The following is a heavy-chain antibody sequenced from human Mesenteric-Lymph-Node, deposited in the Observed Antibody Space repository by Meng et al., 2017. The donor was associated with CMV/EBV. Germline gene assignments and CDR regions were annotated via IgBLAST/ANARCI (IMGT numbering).Heavy chain of an antibody. Sequence: LSIPGAVYGGSCSGYYWSWIRQPPGKGLEWIGEINHSGSTNYNPSLKSRVTISVDTSKNQFSLKLSSVTAADTAVYYCARAGKPVDYWGQGTLVTVSS. D-gene: IGHD1-14*01. CDR3: ARAGKPVDY. CDR1: GGSCSGYY. CDR2: INHSGST. V-gene: IGHV4-34*01. J-gene: IGHJ4*02.